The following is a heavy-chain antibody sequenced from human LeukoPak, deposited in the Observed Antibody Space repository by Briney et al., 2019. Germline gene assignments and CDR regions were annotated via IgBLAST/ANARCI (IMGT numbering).Heavy chain of an antibody. D-gene: IGHD3-10*01. CDR1: GYTFTSCG. J-gene: IGHJ4*02. CDR2: ISAYNVNT. Sequence: ASVKVSCKASGYTFTSCGISWVRQAPGQGLEWIGWISAYNVNTKYAQKLQGRVTMTTDTSTSTAYMELRSLRSDDTAVYYCARDLVRGVIPHSDYWGQRTLVTVSS. CDR3: ARDLVRGVIPHSDY. V-gene: IGHV1-18*01.